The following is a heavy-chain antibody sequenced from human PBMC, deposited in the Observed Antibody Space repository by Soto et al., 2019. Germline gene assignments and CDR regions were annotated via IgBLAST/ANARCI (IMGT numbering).Heavy chain of an antibody. Sequence: SETLSLTCTVSGGSISSYYWNWIRQPPGKGLEWIGYISDSGSSNYNPSLESRLTISLDTSKNQFSLRLSSVTAADTAVYYCVRARTQQQLPMDAWGQGTTVTVSS. CDR2: ISDSGSS. V-gene: IGHV4-59*01. D-gene: IGHD6-13*01. J-gene: IGHJ6*02. CDR1: GGSISSYY. CDR3: VRARTQQQLPMDA.